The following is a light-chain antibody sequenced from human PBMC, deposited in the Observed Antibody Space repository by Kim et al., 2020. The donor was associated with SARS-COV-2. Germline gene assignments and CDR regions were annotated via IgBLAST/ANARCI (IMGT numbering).Light chain of an antibody. CDR1: QSLSDNY. CDR2: GAS. Sequence: EIVLTQSPGTLSLSPGERATLSCRASQSLSDNYLAWYQQKPGQAPRLLIYGASSRASGIPDRFSGSESGTGFTLTISRLEPEDFAVYYCHQYGSSPLTFGGGTKLEIK. J-gene: IGKJ4*01. CDR3: HQYGSSPLT. V-gene: IGKV3-20*01.